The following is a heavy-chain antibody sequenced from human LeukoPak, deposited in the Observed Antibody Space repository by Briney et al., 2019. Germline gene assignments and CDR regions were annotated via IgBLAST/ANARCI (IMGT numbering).Heavy chain of an antibody. V-gene: IGHV3-30-3*01. J-gene: IGHJ5*02. CDR3: ARGRGGYSYGLRFDP. CDR2: ISYDGSNK. CDR1: GFTFSSYA. D-gene: IGHD5-18*01. Sequence: GGSLRLSCAASGFTFSSYAMHWVRQAPGKGLEWVAVISYDGSNKYYADSVKGRFTISRDNSKNTLYLQMNSLRAEDTAVYYCARGRGGYSYGLRFDPWGQGTLVTVSS.